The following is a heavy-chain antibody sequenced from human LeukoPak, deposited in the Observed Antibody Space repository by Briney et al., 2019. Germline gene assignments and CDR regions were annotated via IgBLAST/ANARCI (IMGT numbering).Heavy chain of an antibody. Sequence: SETLSLTCAVYGGSFSNYYWSWIRQTPGKGMEWIGEINDSGRINYNPSLMSRVTVSADTSKNQFSLRLTSVTATDTAVYYCARRWNYGRNYYIDVWGKGATVSVSS. CDR1: GGSFSNYY. CDR3: ARRWNYGRNYYIDV. CDR2: INDSGRI. V-gene: IGHV4-34*01. J-gene: IGHJ6*03. D-gene: IGHD1-7*01.